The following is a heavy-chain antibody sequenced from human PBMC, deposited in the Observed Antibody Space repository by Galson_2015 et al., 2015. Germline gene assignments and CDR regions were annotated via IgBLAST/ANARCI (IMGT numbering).Heavy chain of an antibody. J-gene: IGHJ4*02. CDR3: AREPYCSGGSCYGFDY. D-gene: IGHD2-15*01. CDR1: GFTFSSYR. Sequence: SLRLSCTASGFTFSSYRMSWVRQAPGKGLEWVSYISSSSSTIYYADSVKGRFTISRDNAKNSLYLQMNSLRDEDTAVYYCAREPYCSGGSCYGFDYWGQGTLVTVSS. CDR2: ISSSSSTI. V-gene: IGHV3-48*02.